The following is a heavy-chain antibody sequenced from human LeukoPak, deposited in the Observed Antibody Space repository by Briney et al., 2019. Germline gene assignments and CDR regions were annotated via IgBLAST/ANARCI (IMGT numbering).Heavy chain of an antibody. V-gene: IGHV7-4-1*02. CDR2: INTNTGNP. CDR3: ARDHSRGYSSSWFTGAFDI. D-gene: IGHD6-13*01. J-gene: IGHJ3*02. CDR1: GYTFTSYA. Sequence: ASVKVSCKASGYTFTSYAMNWVRQAPGQGLEWMGWINTNTGNPTYAQGFTGRFVFSLDTSVSTAYPQISSLKAEDTAVYYCARDHSRGYSSSWFTGAFDIWGQGTMVTVSS.